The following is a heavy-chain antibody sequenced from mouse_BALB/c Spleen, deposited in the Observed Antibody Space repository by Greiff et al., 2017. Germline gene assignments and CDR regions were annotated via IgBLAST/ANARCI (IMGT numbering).Heavy chain of an antibody. CDR2: ISSGGIYT. D-gene: IGHD2-4*01. CDR1: GFTFSSYA. J-gene: IGHJ4*01. Sequence: EVNVVEPGGGLVKPGGSLKLSCAASGFTFSSYAMSWVRQTPEKRLEWVATISSGGIYTYYPDSVKGRFTISRDNAKNTLYLQMSSLRSEDTAMYYCARGDYDYDKGAMDYWGQGTSVTVSS. V-gene: IGHV5-9-3*01. CDR3: ARGDYDYDKGAMDY.